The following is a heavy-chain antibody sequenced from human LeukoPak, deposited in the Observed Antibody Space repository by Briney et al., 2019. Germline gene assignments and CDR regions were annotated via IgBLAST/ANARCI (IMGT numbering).Heavy chain of an antibody. CDR2: ISRSSSEV. J-gene: IGHJ4*02. CDR3: ARAPFSGSYSDY. V-gene: IGHV3-21*01. CDR1: GFIFSSYA. Sequence: PGGSLRLSCAASGFIFSSYAMSWVRQAPGKGLEWVSSISRSSSEVYYADSVKGRITISRDNAKNSLYLQMNSLRVEDTAVYYCARAPFSGSYSDYWGQGTLVTVSS. D-gene: IGHD1-26*01.